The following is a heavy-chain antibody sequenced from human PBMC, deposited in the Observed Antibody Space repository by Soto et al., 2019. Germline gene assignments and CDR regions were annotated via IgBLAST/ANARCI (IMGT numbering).Heavy chain of an antibody. J-gene: IGHJ6*02. CDR3: ARVPGLAYCGGDCYFGRGYYYGMDV. CDR1: GYSFTSYW. Sequence: GESLKISCKGSGYSFTSYWIVWVRQMPGKGLEWLGIIYPSDSNTKYSPSFQGQVTISADKSISTAYLQWSSLKASDTAMYYCARVPGLAYCGGDCYFGRGYYYGMDVWGQGTTVTVSS. D-gene: IGHD2-21*02. V-gene: IGHV5-51*01. CDR2: IYPSDSNT.